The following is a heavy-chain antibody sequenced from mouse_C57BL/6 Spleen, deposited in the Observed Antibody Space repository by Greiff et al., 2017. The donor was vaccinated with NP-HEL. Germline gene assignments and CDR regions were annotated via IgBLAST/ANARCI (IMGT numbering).Heavy chain of an antibody. CDR1: GYAFSSSW. Sequence: QVQLKQSGPELVKPGASVKISCKASGYAFSSSWMNWVKQRPGKGLEWIGRIYPGDGDTNYNGKFKGKATLTADKSSSTAYMQLSSLTSEDSAVYCCARWGYGSSHWYFDVWGTGTTVTVSS. CDR2: IYPGDGDT. V-gene: IGHV1-82*01. CDR3: ARWGYGSSHWYFDV. D-gene: IGHD1-1*01. J-gene: IGHJ1*03.